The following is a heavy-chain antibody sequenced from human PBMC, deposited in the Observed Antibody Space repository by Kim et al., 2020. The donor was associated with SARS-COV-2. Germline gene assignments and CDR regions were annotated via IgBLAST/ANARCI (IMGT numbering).Heavy chain of an antibody. Sequence: GGSLRLSCAASGFTFSSYSMNWVRQAPGKGLVWVSYISSSSSTIYYADSVKGRFTISRDNAKNSLYLQMNSLRDEDTAVYYCARAGYYYDSEVLGAFDIWGQGTMGTVTS. D-gene: IGHD3-22*01. V-gene: IGHV3-48*02. J-gene: IGHJ3*02. CDR3: ARAGYYYDSEVLGAFDI. CDR1: GFTFSSYS. CDR2: ISSSSSTI.